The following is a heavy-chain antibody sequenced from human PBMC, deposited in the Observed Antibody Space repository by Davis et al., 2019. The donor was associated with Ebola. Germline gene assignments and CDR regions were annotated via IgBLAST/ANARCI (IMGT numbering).Heavy chain of an antibody. V-gene: IGHV4-34*01. Sequence: SETLSLTCTVYGGSFTGYYWSWIRQPPGKGLEWIGEISHSGNTNYNPSLKSRVTLSLDTSENQLSLRLTSVTAADTAIYFCARDRHDSSAYGFWGQGTLVTVSS. CDR1: GGSFTGYY. CDR3: ARDRHDSSAYGF. D-gene: IGHD3-22*01. CDR2: ISHSGNT. J-gene: IGHJ4*02.